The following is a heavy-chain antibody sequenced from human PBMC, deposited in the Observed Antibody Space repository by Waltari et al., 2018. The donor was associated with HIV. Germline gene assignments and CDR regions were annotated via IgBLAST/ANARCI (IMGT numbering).Heavy chain of an antibody. J-gene: IGHJ3*02. Sequence: QVQLQESGPGLVKPSQTLSLTGTFSGGSISRGGYYWSWIRQHPGKGLEWIGYNCYTRHSHHYPSLKSRINISVDTTKKQLSLNLTSVTAADTAGYYCAGYCTSTSCYRGAFDIWGQGTLVTVSS. CDR2: NCYTRHS. CDR3: AGYCTSTSCYRGAFDI. V-gene: IGHV4-31*03. CDR1: GGSISRGGYY. D-gene: IGHD2-2*01.